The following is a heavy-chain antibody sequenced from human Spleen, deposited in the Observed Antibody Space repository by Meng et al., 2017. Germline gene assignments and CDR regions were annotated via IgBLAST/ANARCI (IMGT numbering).Heavy chain of an antibody. J-gene: IGHJ5*02. CDR2: IYWDDDK. V-gene: IGHV2-5*02. Sequence: IPFKEAGPTLVKPTQTLTLTCTFSGFSHSTSGVGVGWIRQPPGKALEWLALIYWDDDKRYSPSLKSRLTITKDPSKNQVVLTMTNMDPVDTATYYCAHRPTSIAALGKQENWFDPWGQGTLVTVSS. CDR3: AHRPTSIAALGKQENWFDP. CDR1: GFSHSTSGVG. D-gene: IGHD6-6*01.